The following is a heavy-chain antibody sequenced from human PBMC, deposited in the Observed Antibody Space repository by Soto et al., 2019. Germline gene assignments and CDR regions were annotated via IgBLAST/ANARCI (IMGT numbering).Heavy chain of an antibody. Sequence: ASVKVSCKASGYSFATYGFSWVRQAPGQGLECVGWISAHNGDTHYSQKFQGRVTLTTDTSTNTGYMELRSLTSDDAAVYFCATEPIYYNDGSGYYPLGHWGQGTLVTVSS. CDR3: ATEPIYYNDGSGYYPLGH. D-gene: IGHD3-22*01. CDR2: ISAHNGDT. CDR1: GYSFATYG. V-gene: IGHV1-18*04. J-gene: IGHJ4*02.